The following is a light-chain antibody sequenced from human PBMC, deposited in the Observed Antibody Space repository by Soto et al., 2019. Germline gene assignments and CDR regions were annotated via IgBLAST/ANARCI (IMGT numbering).Light chain of an antibody. V-gene: IGLV2-14*03. CDR3: SSFLSARIYV. Sequence: QSVLTQPTSVSGSPGQSITISCTGNHNDIGTYDYVSWDQQHPGRAPRLLIYGVTTRPSGISYRFSASKSGLTASLTISGLQPEVESYYYCSSFLSARIYVFGPGPNVAVL. CDR1: HNDIGTYDY. J-gene: IGLJ1*01. CDR2: GVT.